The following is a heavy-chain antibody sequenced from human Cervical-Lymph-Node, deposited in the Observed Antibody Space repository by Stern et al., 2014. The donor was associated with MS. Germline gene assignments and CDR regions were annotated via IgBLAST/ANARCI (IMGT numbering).Heavy chain of an antibody. Sequence: QVQLQESGPGLVKPSETLTLTCSVSGASISRSSYYWGWIRQPPGKGLEWIGNIYYTGNTFHNPALESRVSLSADTSKNQFSLRLKSVTAADTAVYYCASRLAPRSLNNFYGSHVWGQGTTVTVSS. CDR1: GASISRSSYY. CDR3: ASRLAPRSLNNFYGSHV. V-gene: IGHV4-39*01. D-gene: IGHD1/OR15-1a*01. CDR2: IYYTGNT. J-gene: IGHJ6*02.